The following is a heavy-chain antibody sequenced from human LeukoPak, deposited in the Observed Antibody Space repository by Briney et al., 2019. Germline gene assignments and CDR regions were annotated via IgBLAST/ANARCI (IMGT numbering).Heavy chain of an antibody. CDR3: ARDYGDYAGYFDY. Sequence: QVQLVESGGGVVQPGKSLRLSCAASGFTFSGYPIHWVRQAPGKGLEWVAVISYDGSSKYYADSVKGRFTISRDNSKNTLYLQMNSLRAEDTAVYYCARDYGDYAGYFDYWGQGTLVTVSS. CDR2: ISYDGSSK. V-gene: IGHV3-30-3*01. CDR1: GFTFSGYP. D-gene: IGHD4-17*01. J-gene: IGHJ4*02.